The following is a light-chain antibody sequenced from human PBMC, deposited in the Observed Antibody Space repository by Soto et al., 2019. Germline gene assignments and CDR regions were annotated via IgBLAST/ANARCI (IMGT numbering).Light chain of an antibody. V-gene: IGLV2-14*01. CDR1: SSDVGGYNY. CDR2: EVS. CDR3: NSYTSSSTLV. Sequence: QSALTQPASVSGSPGQSITLSCTGTSSDVGGYNYVSWYQHHPGKAPKLIIYEVSNRPSGVSNRFSGSKSGNTASLTISGLQAEDEADYYCNSYTSSSTLVFGTGTKLTVL. J-gene: IGLJ1*01.